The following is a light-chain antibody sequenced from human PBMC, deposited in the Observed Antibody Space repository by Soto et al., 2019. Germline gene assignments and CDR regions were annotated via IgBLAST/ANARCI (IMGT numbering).Light chain of an antibody. CDR2: DVS. CDR1: SSDVGGYNY. CDR3: SSYTSSSTLGGV. Sequence: QSVLTQPASVSGSPGQSITISCTGTSSDVGGYNYVSLYQQHPGKAPKLMIYDVSNRPSGVSNRFSGSKSGNTASLTISGLQAEDEADYYCSSYTSSSTLGGVFGGGTKVTVL. V-gene: IGLV2-14*01. J-gene: IGLJ2*01.